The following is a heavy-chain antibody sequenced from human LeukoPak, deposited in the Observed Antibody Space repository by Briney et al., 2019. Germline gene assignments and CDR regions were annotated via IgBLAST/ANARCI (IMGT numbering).Heavy chain of an antibody. Sequence: GVSLRLSCAASGFTFSSYSMNWVRQAPGKGLEWVSSISSSSSYIYYADSVKGRFTISRDNAKNSLYLQMNSLRAEDTAVYYCARGAHDYGDYGGYWGQGTLVTVSS. V-gene: IGHV3-21*01. CDR1: GFTFSSYS. CDR3: ARGAHDYGDYGGY. D-gene: IGHD4-17*01. J-gene: IGHJ4*02. CDR2: ISSSSSYI.